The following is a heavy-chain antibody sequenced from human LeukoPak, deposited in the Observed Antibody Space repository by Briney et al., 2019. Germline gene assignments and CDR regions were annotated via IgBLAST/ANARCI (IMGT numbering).Heavy chain of an antibody. J-gene: IGHJ4*02. CDR2: ISYDGSNK. D-gene: IGHD5-24*01. CDR3: ARARRDGYNLDY. V-gene: IGHV3-30*04. Sequence: GGSLRLSCADSGFTLSSYAMHWVRQAPGKGLEWVAVISYDGSNKYYADSVKGRFTISRDNSKNTLYLQMNSLRAEDTAVYYCARARRDGYNLDYWGQGTLVTVSS. CDR1: GFTLSSYA.